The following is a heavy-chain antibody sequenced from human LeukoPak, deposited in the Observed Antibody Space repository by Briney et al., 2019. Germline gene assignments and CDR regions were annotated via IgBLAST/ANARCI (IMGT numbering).Heavy chain of an antibody. CDR1: GYTFTSYG. CDR3: ATTSAVVPAASWFDP. D-gene: IGHD2-2*01. CDR2: ISAYNGNT. Sequence: ASVKVSCKASGYTFTSYGISWVRQAPGQGLEWIGWISAYNGNTNYAQKLQGRVTMTTDTSTSTAYMELRSLRSDDTAVYYCATTSAVVPAASWFDPWGQGTLVTVSS. V-gene: IGHV1-18*01. J-gene: IGHJ5*02.